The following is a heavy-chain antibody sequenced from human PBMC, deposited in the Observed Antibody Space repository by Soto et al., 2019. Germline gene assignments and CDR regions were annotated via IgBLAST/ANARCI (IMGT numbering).Heavy chain of an antibody. Sequence: EVQLVESGGGLVQPGGSLRLSCAASGFSFSDYYINWVRQAPGKGLEWVGRTRNKASSYTTDYAAFVKGRFTISRDDSKNLIYLQMNSLNTEDTAVYYCAREGSSSGPDYEYWGQGTLVTVSS. D-gene: IGHD3-22*01. J-gene: IGHJ4*02. CDR1: GFSFSDYY. V-gene: IGHV3-72*01. CDR2: TRNKASSYTT. CDR3: AREGSSSGPDYEY.